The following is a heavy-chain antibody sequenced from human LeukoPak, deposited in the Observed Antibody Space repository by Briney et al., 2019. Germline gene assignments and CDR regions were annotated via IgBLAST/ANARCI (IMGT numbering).Heavy chain of an antibody. V-gene: IGHV1-46*01. CDR3: ARDFSKGLDY. CDR1: GYTFTSYY. CDR2: INPSGGST. J-gene: IGHJ4*02. Sequence: ASVKVSCKASGYTFTSYYMHWVRQAPGQGLEWMGIINPSGGSTSYAQKFQGRVTMTRDMSTCTVYMELSSLRSEDTAVYYCARDFSKGLDYWGQGTLVTVPS.